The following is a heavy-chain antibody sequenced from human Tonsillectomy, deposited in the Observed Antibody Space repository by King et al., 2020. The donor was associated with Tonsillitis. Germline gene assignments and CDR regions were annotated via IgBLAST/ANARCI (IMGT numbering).Heavy chain of an antibody. CDR1: GFTFSSYG. V-gene: IGHV3-33*05. CDR3: AREEVGSCNEYEPSFDF. CDR2: ISHDGSST. D-gene: IGHD1-1*01. Sequence: VQLVESGGGVVQPGRSLRLSCAGSGFTFSSYGIYWVRQAPGKGLEWVAVISHDGSSTYYADSVKGRFTISRDNSKNTLYLQMNRLRAEDTAMYYCAREEVGSCNEYEPSFDFWGQGTLVTVSS. J-gene: IGHJ4*02.